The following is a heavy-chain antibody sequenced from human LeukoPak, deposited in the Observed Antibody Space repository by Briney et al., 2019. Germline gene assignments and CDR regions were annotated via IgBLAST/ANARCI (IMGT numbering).Heavy chain of an antibody. CDR2: IYSGGST. CDR3: ARAVAGTYYLDY. Sequence: GGSLRLSCTASGFTVSSNYMSWVRQAPGKGLEWVSVIYSGGSTYYADSVKGRFTISRDNSKNTLYLQMNSLRAEDTAVYYCARAVAGTYYLDYWGQGTLVTVSS. D-gene: IGHD6-19*01. J-gene: IGHJ4*02. V-gene: IGHV3-66*01. CDR1: GFTVSSNY.